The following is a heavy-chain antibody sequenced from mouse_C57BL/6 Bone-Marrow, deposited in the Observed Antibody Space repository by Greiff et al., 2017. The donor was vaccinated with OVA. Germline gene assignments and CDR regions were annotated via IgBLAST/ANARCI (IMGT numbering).Heavy chain of an antibody. D-gene: IGHD2-1*01. CDR1: GYTFTNYW. V-gene: IGHV1-63*01. J-gene: IGHJ2*01. Sequence: QVQLKQSGAELVRPGTSVKMSCKASGYTFTNYWIGWAKQRPGHGLEWIGDIYPGDGYTNYNEKFKGKATLTADKSSSTAYMQFSSLTSEDSAIYYCARIDGKNYFDYWGQGTTLTVSS. CDR3: ARIDGKNYFDY. CDR2: IYPGDGYT.